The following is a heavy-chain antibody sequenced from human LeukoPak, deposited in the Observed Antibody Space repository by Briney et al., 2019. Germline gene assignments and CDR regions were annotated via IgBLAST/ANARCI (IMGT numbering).Heavy chain of an antibody. J-gene: IGHJ6*03. Sequence: PGGSLRLSCAASGFTFSSYSMNWVRQAPGKGLEWVSSISSSSSYIYYADSVKGRFTISRDNAKNTLYLQMNSLRAEDTAVYYCARSLAAAEAATYYYYYYMDVWGKGTTVTVSS. CDR3: ARSLAAAEAATYYYYYYMDV. D-gene: IGHD6-13*01. V-gene: IGHV3-21*01. CDR1: GFTFSSYS. CDR2: ISSSSSYI.